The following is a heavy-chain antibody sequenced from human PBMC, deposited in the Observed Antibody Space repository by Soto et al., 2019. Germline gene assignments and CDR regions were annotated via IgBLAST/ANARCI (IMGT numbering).Heavy chain of an antibody. Sequence: QVQLVESGGGVVQPGRSLRLSCAASGFTFSSYGMHWVRQAPGKGLEGVAVISYDGSNKYYADSVKGRFTISRDNSKNSRERQMNSLRAEDRAGYYCAKGRVGDYEFDYWGQGTLVTVST. V-gene: IGHV3-30*18. CDR1: GFTFSSYG. CDR2: ISYDGSNK. D-gene: IGHD4-17*01. J-gene: IGHJ4*02. CDR3: AKGRVGDYEFDY.